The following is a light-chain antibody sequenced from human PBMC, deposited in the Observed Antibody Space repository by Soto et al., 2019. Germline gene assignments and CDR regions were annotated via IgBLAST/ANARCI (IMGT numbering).Light chain of an antibody. CDR1: QSIVTY. Sequence: DIQMTQSPSSLSASVGDRVTITCRASQSIVTYLNWYLQRLGKAPKLLIYAASNLQSGVPSRFSGSGSGTDFTLTISSLQPEDFATYFCQQSYSTPPWTFGQGTRWIS. CDR3: QQSYSTPPWT. V-gene: IGKV1-39*01. CDR2: AAS. J-gene: IGKJ1*01.